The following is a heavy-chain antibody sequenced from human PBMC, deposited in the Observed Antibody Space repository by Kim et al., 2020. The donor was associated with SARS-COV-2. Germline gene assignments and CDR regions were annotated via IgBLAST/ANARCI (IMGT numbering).Heavy chain of an antibody. CDR1: GYTFTSYY. J-gene: IGHJ4*02. CDR2: INPSRGST. CDR3: ARDDLTYYYDSSGPEGFDY. D-gene: IGHD3-22*01. Sequence: ASVKVSCKASGYTFTSYYMHWVRQAPGQGLEWMGIINPSRGSTSYAQKFQGRVTMTRDTSTSTVYMELSSLRSEDTAVYYCARDDLTYYYDSSGPEGFDYWGQGTLVTVSS. V-gene: IGHV1-46*01.